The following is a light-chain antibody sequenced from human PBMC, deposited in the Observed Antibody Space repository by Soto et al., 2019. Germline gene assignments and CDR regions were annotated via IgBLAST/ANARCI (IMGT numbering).Light chain of an antibody. J-gene: IGLJ3*02. Sequence: QSVLTQPPSTSGTPGQRVTMSCSGSSSNIGGNTVNWYQQFPGTAPKLLIYENNQRASGVPDRFSGSKSGTSASLAISGLQSEDEADYHCAAWDDSLKGPVFGGGTKLTVL. CDR2: ENN. V-gene: IGLV1-44*01. CDR1: SSNIGGNT. CDR3: AAWDDSLKGPV.